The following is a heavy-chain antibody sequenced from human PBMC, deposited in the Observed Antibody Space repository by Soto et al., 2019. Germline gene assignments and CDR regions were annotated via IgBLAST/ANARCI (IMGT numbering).Heavy chain of an antibody. J-gene: IGHJ6*02. CDR1: GFTFSSYA. CDR3: AKGYDLSGYSRMDV. CDR2: ISGSGGST. Sequence: EAQLLESGGGLEQPGGSLRLSCTASGFTFSSYAINWVRQAPGKGLEWVSGISGSGGSTYYADSVKGRFTISRDNSKNTLYRQMNGLRAEDTAVYYCAKGYDLSGYSRMDVWGQGTTVTVSS. D-gene: IGHD5-18*01. V-gene: IGHV3-23*01.